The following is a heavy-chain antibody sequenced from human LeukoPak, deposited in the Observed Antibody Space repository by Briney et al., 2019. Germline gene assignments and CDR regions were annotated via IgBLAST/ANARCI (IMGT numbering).Heavy chain of an antibody. J-gene: IGHJ4*02. CDR1: GFTLRSYV. CDR2: ISGSGDST. D-gene: IGHD2-21*02. CDR3: AKDRLLNCRGDCYIFDY. V-gene: IGHV3-23*01. Sequence: GGSLRLSCVASGFTLRSYVMNWVRHTPGKGLEWGSSISGSGDSTFYADSVKGRFSISRDNSKNTLYLQVNGLRTEDTAVYYCAKDRLLNCRGDCYIFDYWGQGTVVTVSS.